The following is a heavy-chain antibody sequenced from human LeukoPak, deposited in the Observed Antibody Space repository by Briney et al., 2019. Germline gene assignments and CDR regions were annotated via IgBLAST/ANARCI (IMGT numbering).Heavy chain of an antibody. CDR1: GGSISGHY. CDR3: ARGKEMTAVAGYYSFDY. Sequence: PSETLSLTCTVSGGSISGHYWTWIRQPAGRGLEWIGRIYSSGSTYYNPSLMSRVTISLDTSNNQFSLRVTSVTAADTAVYYCARGKEMTAVAGYYSFDYGGRGTLVSVSS. J-gene: IGHJ4*02. CDR2: IYSSGST. V-gene: IGHV4-4*07. D-gene: IGHD6-19*01.